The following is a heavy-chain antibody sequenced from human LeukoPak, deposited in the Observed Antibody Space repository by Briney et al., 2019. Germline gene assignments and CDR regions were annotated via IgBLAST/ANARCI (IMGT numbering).Heavy chain of an antibody. D-gene: IGHD6-13*01. CDR3: ARGRAGIAAAGFDY. J-gene: IGHJ4*02. CDR1: GFTFSMSS. Sequence: GGSLRLSCATSGFTFSMSSMHWVRLAPGKGLEWLAGISFDGANKFSGDSVRGRFSISRDNSKNTLYLQMNSLGLDDTAVYFCARGRAGIAAAGFDYWGQGTLVTVSS. V-gene: IGHV3-30*04. CDR2: ISFDGANK.